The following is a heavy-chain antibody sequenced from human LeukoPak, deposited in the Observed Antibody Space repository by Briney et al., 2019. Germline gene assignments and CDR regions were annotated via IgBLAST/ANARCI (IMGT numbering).Heavy chain of an antibody. CDR2: IYYSGST. Sequence: TASETLSLTCTVSGGSMRSYYWSWIRQPPGKGLEWIGYIYYSGSTNYSPSLKSRVTISLDTSKNQFSLKLSSVTAADTAMYYCTRDPGYYGSGQRGAFDYWGQGTLSPSPQ. V-gene: IGHV4-59*01. CDR3: TRDPGYYGSGQRGAFDY. D-gene: IGHD3-10*01. J-gene: IGHJ4*02. CDR1: GGSMRSYY.